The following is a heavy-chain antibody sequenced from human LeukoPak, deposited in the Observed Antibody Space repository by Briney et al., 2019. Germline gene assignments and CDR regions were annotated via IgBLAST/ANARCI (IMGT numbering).Heavy chain of an antibody. CDR3: ARVHCSSTSCSSRGYNWFAP. Sequence: PGGSLRLSCAASGFTFSSYSMNLVRQAPGKGLEWVSSISSSRSYIYYADSVKGRFTISRDNAKNSLYLQMNSLRAEDTAVYYCARVHCSSTSCSSRGYNWFAPWGRGTLVPVPS. CDR2: ISSSRSYI. V-gene: IGHV3-21*01. D-gene: IGHD2-2*01. J-gene: IGHJ5*02. CDR1: GFTFSSYS.